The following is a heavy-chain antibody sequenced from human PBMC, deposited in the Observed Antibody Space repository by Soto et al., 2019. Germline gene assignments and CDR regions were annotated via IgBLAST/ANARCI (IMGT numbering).Heavy chain of an antibody. D-gene: IGHD3-3*01. J-gene: IGHJ6*03. CDR1: GGTFSGYY. Sequence: SETLSLTCAVYGGTFSGYYWSWISQPPGKGLEWIGEINHSGSTNYNPSLKSRVTISVDTSKNQFSLKLSSVTAADTAVYYCARVPLRITIFGVVPRGGYMDVWGKGTTVTVSS. V-gene: IGHV4-34*01. CDR2: INHSGST. CDR3: ARVPLRITIFGVVPRGGYMDV.